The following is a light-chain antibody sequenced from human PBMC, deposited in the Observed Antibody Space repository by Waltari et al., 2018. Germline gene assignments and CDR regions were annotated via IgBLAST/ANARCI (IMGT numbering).Light chain of an antibody. CDR2: LGS. CDR1: QSLRHSNGYNY. CDR3: MQALQTPRT. V-gene: IGKV2-28*01. Sequence: DIVMTQSPLSLPVTPGEPASISCRPSQSLRHSNGYNYLDWYLQKPGQSPQLLIYLGSNRASGVPDRFSGSGSGTDFTLKISRVEAEDVGVYYCMQALQTPRTFGQGTKVEIK. J-gene: IGKJ1*01.